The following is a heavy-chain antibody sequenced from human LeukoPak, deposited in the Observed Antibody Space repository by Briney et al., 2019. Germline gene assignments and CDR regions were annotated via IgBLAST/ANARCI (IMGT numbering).Heavy chain of an antibody. J-gene: IGHJ5*02. D-gene: IGHD3-10*01. Sequence: ASVKVSCKASGYTFTSYGTSWVRQAPGQGLEWMGWISAYNGNTNYAQKLQGRVTMTTDTSTSTAYMELRSLRSDDTAVYYCARDGDYYGSGSHPAHGPWGQGTLVTVSS. CDR3: ARDGDYYGSGSHPAHGP. V-gene: IGHV1-18*01. CDR2: ISAYNGNT. CDR1: GYTFTSYG.